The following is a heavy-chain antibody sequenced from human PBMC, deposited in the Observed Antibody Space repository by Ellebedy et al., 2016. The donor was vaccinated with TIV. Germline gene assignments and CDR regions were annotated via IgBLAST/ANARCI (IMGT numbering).Heavy chain of an antibody. CDR2: ISAGSDTT. CDR3: RQGHYADY. J-gene: IGHJ4*02. Sequence: GESLKISXAASGFSFNTFFMSWVRHSPWRGLEWVSTISAGSDTTRFADSVKCRFTISRDNSKNTVYLRMNDLRAEDTAVYYCRQGHYADYWGQGTLVTVSS. CDR1: GFSFNTFF. V-gene: IGHV3-23*01.